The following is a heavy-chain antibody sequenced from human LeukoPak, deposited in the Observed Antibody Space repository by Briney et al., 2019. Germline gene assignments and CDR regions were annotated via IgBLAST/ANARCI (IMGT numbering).Heavy chain of an antibody. V-gene: IGHV4-59*01. Sequence: PSETLSLTCTVSGGSISSYYWSWIRQPPGKGLEWIGYIYYSGSTNYNPSLKSRVTISVDTSKNQFSLKLSSVTAADTAVYYCARAKDVAAAGYDYWGQGTLVTVSS. CDR2: IYYSGST. CDR3: ARAKDVAAAGYDY. D-gene: IGHD6-13*01. J-gene: IGHJ4*02. CDR1: GGSISSYY.